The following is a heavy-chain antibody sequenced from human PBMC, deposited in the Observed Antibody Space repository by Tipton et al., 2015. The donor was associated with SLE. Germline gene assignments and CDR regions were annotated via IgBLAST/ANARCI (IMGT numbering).Heavy chain of an antibody. D-gene: IGHD1-26*01. J-gene: IGHJ4*02. V-gene: IGHV4-59*04. CDR3: AREVRVVVGATYPDY. Sequence: TLSLTCTVSGGSISSYYWSWIRQPPGKGLEWIGYIYYSGSTYYNPSLKSRVTISVDTSKNQFSLKLSSVTAADTAVYYCAREVRVVVGATYPDYWGQGTLVTVSS. CDR1: GGSISSYY. CDR2: IYYSGST.